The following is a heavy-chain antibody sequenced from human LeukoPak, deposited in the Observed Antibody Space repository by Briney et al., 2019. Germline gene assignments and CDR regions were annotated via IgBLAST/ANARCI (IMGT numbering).Heavy chain of an antibody. V-gene: IGHV4-34*01. CDR3: ARLQGIVVAD. CDR2: INHSGST. CDR1: GGSFSGYY. D-gene: IGHD6-19*01. Sequence: PSETLSLTCAVYGGSFSGYYWSWIRQPPGKGLEWIGEINHSGSTNYNPSLKSRVTISVGTSKNQFSLKLSSVTAADTAVYYCARLQGIVVADWGQGTLVTVSS. J-gene: IGHJ4*02.